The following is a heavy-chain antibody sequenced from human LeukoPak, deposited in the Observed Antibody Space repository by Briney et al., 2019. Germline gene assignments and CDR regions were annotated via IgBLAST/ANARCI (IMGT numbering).Heavy chain of an antibody. CDR1: GFTFSSYW. CDR3: ARGPYSSSWGVDY. V-gene: IGHV3-7*03. D-gene: IGHD6-13*01. CDR2: IKQDGSEK. J-gene: IGHJ4*02. Sequence: PGGSLRLSCAASGFTFSSYWMSWVRQAPGKGLEWVANIKQDGSEKYYVDSVKGRFTISRDNAKNSLYLQMNSLRAEDTAVYYCARGPYSSSWGVDYWGQGTLVTVSS.